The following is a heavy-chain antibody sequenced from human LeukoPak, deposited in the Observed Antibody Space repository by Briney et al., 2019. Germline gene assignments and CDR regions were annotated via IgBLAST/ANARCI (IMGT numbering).Heavy chain of an antibody. J-gene: IGHJ4*02. CDR2: INSRSSYI. V-gene: IGHV3-21*01. D-gene: IGHD6-19*01. CDR1: GFSFSSYS. CDR3: ARVESGWYPGED. Sequence: PGGSLRLSCAASGFSFSSYSMTWVRQAPGKGLEWVSSINSRSSYIHYADSVKGRFTISRDNAKNSVSLQMNSLRAEDTAVYHCARVESGWYPGEDWGQGILVTVSS.